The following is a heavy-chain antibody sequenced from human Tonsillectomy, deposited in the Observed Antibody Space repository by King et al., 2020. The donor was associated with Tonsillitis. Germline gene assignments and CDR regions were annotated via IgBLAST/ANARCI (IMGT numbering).Heavy chain of an antibody. D-gene: IGHD3-22*01. CDR1: GGSISSGSYY. V-gene: IGHV4-61*02. Sequence: VQLQESGPGLVKPSQTLSLTCTVSGGSISSGSYYWSWIRQPAGKGLEWIGRIYTSGSTNYNPSLKSRGTISVDTSKNQFSLKLSSVTAADTAVYYCARESGSSGYYWSPAEYFQHWGQGTLVTVSS. CDR3: ARESGSSGYYWSPAEYFQH. CDR2: IYTSGST. J-gene: IGHJ1*01.